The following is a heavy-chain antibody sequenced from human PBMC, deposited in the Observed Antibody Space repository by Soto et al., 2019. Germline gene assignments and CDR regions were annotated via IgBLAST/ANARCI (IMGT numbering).Heavy chain of an antibody. CDR2: INPHNGET. D-gene: IGHD2-21*02. V-gene: IGHV1-2*02. J-gene: IGHJ4*02. Sequence: ASVKVSCKTSGYIFTFYHMHWVRRAPGQGLEWMGWINPHNGETAYAQKFQGRVTMTRDTSLSTAYLDLKRLTSDDTAVYYCATPLGLYCGGDCSRDYWGQGTPVTVSS. CDR1: GYIFTFYH. CDR3: ATPLGLYCGGDCSRDY.